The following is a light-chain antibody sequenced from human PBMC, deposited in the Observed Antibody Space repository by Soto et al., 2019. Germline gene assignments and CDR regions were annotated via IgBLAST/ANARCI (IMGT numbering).Light chain of an antibody. CDR2: AAS. V-gene: IGKV3-11*01. Sequence: EIVLTQSPATLSLSPGDRATLSCRASQSVSRYLAWFQQKPGQTPRLLIYAASNRATGIPHRFSGSGSGTDFTLTISSLEPEDFAVYYCQQRINWPITFGQGTRLEIK. CDR3: QQRINWPIT. J-gene: IGKJ5*01. CDR1: QSVSRY.